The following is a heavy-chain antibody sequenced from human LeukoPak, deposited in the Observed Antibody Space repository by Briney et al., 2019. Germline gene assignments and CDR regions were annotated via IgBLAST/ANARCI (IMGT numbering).Heavy chain of an antibody. CDR1: GGSFSGYY. D-gene: IGHD2-2*01. J-gene: IGHJ6*02. CDR3: ARDRSVCSSTSCYWTKLYYYYGMDV. CDR2: INHSGST. V-gene: IGHV4-34*01. Sequence: SETLSLTCAVYGGSFSGYYWSWIRQPPGKGLEWIGEINHSGSTNYNPSLKSRVTISVDTSKNQFSLKLSSVTAADTAVYYCARDRSVCSSTSCYWTKLYYYYGMDVWGQGTTVTVSS.